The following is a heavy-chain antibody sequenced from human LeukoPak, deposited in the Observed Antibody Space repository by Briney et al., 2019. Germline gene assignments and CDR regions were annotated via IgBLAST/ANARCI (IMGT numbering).Heavy chain of an antibody. V-gene: IGHV1-2*02. CDR2: INPNSGGT. Sequence: ASVKVSCKASGYTFTGYYMHWVRQAPGQGLEWMGWINPNSGGTNYAQKFQGRVAMTRDTSISTAYMELSRLRSDDTAVYYCAREGTAMVFGAFDIWGQGTMVTVSS. CDR1: GYTFTGYY. J-gene: IGHJ3*02. CDR3: AREGTAMVFGAFDI. D-gene: IGHD5-18*01.